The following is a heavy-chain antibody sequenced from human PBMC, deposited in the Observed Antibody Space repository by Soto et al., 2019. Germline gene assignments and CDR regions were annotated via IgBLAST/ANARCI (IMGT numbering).Heavy chain of an antibody. Sequence: LSETLSLTCAVYGGSFSGYYWSWIRQPPGKGLEWIGEINHSGSTNYNPSLKSRVTISVDTSKNQFSLKLSSVTAADTAVYYCARGPSLAFTIFGVVSAYYYGMDVWGQGTTVTVSS. CDR3: ARGPSLAFTIFGVVSAYYYGMDV. D-gene: IGHD3-3*01. V-gene: IGHV4-34*01. J-gene: IGHJ6*02. CDR1: GGSFSGYY. CDR2: INHSGST.